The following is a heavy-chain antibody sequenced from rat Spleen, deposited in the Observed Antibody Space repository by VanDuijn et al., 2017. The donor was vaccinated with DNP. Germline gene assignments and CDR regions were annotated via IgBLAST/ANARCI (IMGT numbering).Heavy chain of an antibody. D-gene: IGHD1-11*01. CDR1: GFTFNYFW. V-gene: IGHV5-29*01. CDR3: ARHGTTEGNWFAY. J-gene: IGHJ3*01. CDR2: ISYDGGST. Sequence: EVKLVESGGGLVQPGRSLKLSCAASGFTFNYFWMAWVRQVPGKGLEWVASISYDGGSTYYRDSVKGRFTVSRDNAKSTLYLQMDSLRSEDTATYYCARHGTTEGNWFAYWGQGTLVTVSS.